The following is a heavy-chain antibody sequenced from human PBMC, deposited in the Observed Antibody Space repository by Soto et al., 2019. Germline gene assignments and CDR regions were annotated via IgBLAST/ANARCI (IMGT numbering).Heavy chain of an antibody. CDR2: TYYRSKWYN. J-gene: IGHJ2*01. Sequence: QVQLQQSGPGLVKPSQTLSLICAISGDSVSSATATWSWIRQSPSRGLGWLGRTYYRSKWYNDYAVAVKSRIAITPDTPNNQLSLPLSSVTPEDTAVYFCARDSSGFHWYFDLSGSGTLVTVSS. CDR3: ARDSSGFHWYFDL. V-gene: IGHV6-1*02. D-gene: IGHD6-19*01. CDR1: GDSVSSATAT.